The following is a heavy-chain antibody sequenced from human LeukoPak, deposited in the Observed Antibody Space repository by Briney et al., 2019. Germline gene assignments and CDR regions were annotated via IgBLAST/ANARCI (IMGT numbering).Heavy chain of an antibody. Sequence: GGSLRLSCAASGFSFGLHWMNWVRQAPGKGLERVANIKEDGTLAYYADSVTGRFSISRDNTKNSLYLQMNGLRAEDTAVYFCVRDGYNQNRFDFWGQGILVTVSS. J-gene: IGHJ4*02. CDR1: GFSFGLHW. D-gene: IGHD3-22*01. CDR3: VRDGYNQNRFDF. CDR2: IKEDGTLA. V-gene: IGHV3-7*03.